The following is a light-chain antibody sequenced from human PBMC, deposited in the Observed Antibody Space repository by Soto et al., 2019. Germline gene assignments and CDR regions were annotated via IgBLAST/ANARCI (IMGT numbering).Light chain of an antibody. J-gene: IGKJ1*01. CDR1: EGISNY. CDR2: AAS. Sequence: DIQMTQSPSSLSTSLGDRVTITCRASEGISNYLAWYQQKPGKVPKLLIYAASTLQSGVPSRFSGSGSGTDFTLTISSLQPEDVATYYCQKYNSAPRTFGQGTKVEIK. V-gene: IGKV1-27*01. CDR3: QKYNSAPRT.